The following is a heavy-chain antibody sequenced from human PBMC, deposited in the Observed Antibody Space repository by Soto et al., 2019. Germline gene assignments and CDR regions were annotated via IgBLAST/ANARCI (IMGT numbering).Heavy chain of an antibody. D-gene: IGHD1-26*01. CDR2: ISGSGGST. CDR3: ARHNSGSYYFDY. CDR1: GFTFSSYA. Sequence: GGSLRFSCAASGFTFSSYAMSWVRQAPGKGLEWVSSISGSGGSTYYADSVKGRFTITRDNSKNTLYLQMNSLRAEDTAVYYWARHNSGSYYFDYWGLGTLVTVSS. V-gene: IGHV3-23*01. J-gene: IGHJ4*02.